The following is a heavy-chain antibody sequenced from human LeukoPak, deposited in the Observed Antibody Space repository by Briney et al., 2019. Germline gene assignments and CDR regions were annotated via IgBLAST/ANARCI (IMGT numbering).Heavy chain of an antibody. CDR1: GGSFSGYY. D-gene: IGHD2-15*01. CDR2: TNHSGST. J-gene: IGHJ5*02. V-gene: IGHV4-34*01. CDR3: ARGENCSGGSCYSGGLDP. Sequence: ASETLSLTCAVYGGSFSGYYWSWIRQPPGKGLEWIGETNHSGSTNYNPSLKSRVTISVDTSKNQFSLKLSSVTAADTAVYYCARGENCSGGSCYSGGLDPWGQGTLVTVSS.